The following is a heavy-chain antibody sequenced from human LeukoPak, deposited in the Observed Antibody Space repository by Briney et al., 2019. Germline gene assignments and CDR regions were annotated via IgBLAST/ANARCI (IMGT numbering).Heavy chain of an antibody. Sequence: SVKVSCKASGGTFSSYAISWVRQAPGQGLEWMGGIIPIFGTANYAQKFQGRVTITANESTSTAYMELSSLRSEDTAVYYCATGHIVVVTAIIYGMDVWGQGTTVTVSS. D-gene: IGHD2-21*02. CDR2: IIPIFGTA. J-gene: IGHJ6*02. V-gene: IGHV1-69*13. CDR1: GGTFSSYA. CDR3: ATGHIVVVTAIIYGMDV.